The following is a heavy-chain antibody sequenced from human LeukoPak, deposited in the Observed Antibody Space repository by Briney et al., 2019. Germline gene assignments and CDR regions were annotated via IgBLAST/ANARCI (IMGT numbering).Heavy chain of an antibody. CDR3: ARAPTSYSSGWYGGASRFDY. CDR2: IYSGGST. CDR1: GFTVSSNY. J-gene: IGHJ4*02. Sequence: QPGGSLRLSCAASGFTVSSNYMSWVRQAPGKGLEWVSVIYSGGSTYYADSVKGRFTIPRDNSKNTLYLQMNSLRAEDTAVYYCARAPTSYSSGWYGGASRFDYWGQGTLVTVSS. D-gene: IGHD6-19*01. V-gene: IGHV3-66*01.